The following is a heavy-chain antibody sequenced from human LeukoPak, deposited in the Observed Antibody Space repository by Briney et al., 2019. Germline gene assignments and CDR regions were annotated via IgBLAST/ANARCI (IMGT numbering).Heavy chain of an antibody. CDR1: GYTFTSYG. V-gene: IGHV1-18*01. Sequence: ASVKVSCKASGYTFTSYGISWVRQAPGQGLEWTGWISAYNGNTKNAQKFQGRVTMTTDTSTSTAYMELRSLRSDDTAVYYCARVGHYYDSSGLGAFDIWGQGTMVTVSS. D-gene: IGHD3-22*01. J-gene: IGHJ3*02. CDR2: ISAYNGNT. CDR3: ARVGHYYDSSGLGAFDI.